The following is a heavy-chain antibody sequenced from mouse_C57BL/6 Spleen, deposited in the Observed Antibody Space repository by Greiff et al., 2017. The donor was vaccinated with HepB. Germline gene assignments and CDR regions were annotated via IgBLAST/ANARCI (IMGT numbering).Heavy chain of an antibody. CDR3: ARREHRLPSMDY. J-gene: IGHJ4*01. Sequence: QVQLQQSGPELVKPGASVKISCKASGYAFSSSWMNWVKQRPGKGLEWLGRIYPGDGDTNDNGKFKGKATLTADKSSSTAYMKLSRLTSEDSAVYYCARREHRLPSMDYWGQGTSVTVSS. CDR1: GYAFSSSW. V-gene: IGHV1-82*01. D-gene: IGHD3-2*02. CDR2: IYPGDGDT.